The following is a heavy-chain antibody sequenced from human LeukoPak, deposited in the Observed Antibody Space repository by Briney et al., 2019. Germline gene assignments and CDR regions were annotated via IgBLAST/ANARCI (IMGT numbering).Heavy chain of an antibody. CDR2: IYSSGNT. Sequence: PSETLSLTCTVSGGSISNYYWTWIRQPPGKGLEWIGYIYSSGNTNYNPSLKSRVTISVDTSKNQFSLKLSSVTAADTAVYYCARGSVNFDIWGQGTMVTVSS. V-gene: IGHV4-59*12. CDR3: ARGSVNFDI. J-gene: IGHJ3*02. CDR1: GGSISNYY.